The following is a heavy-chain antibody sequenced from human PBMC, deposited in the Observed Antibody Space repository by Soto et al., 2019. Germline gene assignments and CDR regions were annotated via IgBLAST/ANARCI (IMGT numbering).Heavy chain of an antibody. Sequence: EVQLVESGGGLVQPGGSLRLSCAASGFTFSSYAMHWVRQATGKGLEWVSAIGTAGDTYYPGSVKGRFTISRENAKTSLYLQMNSLRAGDTAVYYCARERRDYGSGSYWGGSFDPWGQGTLVTVSS. V-gene: IGHV3-13*01. CDR3: ARERRDYGSGSYWGGSFDP. CDR2: IGTAGDT. D-gene: IGHD3-10*01. J-gene: IGHJ5*02. CDR1: GFTFSSYA.